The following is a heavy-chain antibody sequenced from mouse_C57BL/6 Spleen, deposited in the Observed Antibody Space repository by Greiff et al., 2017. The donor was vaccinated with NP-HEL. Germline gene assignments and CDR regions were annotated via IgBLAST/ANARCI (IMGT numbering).Heavy chain of an antibody. D-gene: IGHD2-3*01. V-gene: IGHV5-4*01. CDR1: GFTFSSYA. Sequence: DVQLVESGGGLVKPGGSLKLSCAASGFTFSSYAMSWVRQTPEKRLEWVATISDGGSYTYYPDNVKGRFTISRDNAKNNLYLQMSHLKSEDTAMYYCARERGDGYYGGYFDVWGTGTTVTVSS. CDR3: ARERGDGYYGGYFDV. J-gene: IGHJ1*03. CDR2: ISDGGSYT.